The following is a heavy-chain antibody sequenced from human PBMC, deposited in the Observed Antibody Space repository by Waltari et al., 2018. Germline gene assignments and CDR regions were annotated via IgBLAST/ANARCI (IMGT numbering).Heavy chain of an antibody. CDR2: MSSRSSSR. D-gene: IGHD4-4*01. CDR3: ARDYSNYVDDYYYAMDV. V-gene: IGHV3-48*01. Sequence: EVQLVESGGGLVHPGGSLRLSCAASGFSFSSYRMNWVRQAPGKGLEWISYMSSRSSSRYYADSVKGRFTISRDNAKNSLYLQMRSLRAEDTAVYYCARDYSNYVDDYYYAMDVWGQGTTVTVSS. J-gene: IGHJ6*02. CDR1: GFSFSSYR.